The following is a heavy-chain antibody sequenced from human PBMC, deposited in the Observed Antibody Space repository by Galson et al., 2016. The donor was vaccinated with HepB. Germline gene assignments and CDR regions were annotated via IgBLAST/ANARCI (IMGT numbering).Heavy chain of an antibody. CDR3: ARAAIIPGARMVFDP. J-gene: IGHJ5*02. V-gene: IGHV4-4*02. Sequence: ETLSLTCDVSGASISDSNWWTWVRQVPGKGLEWIGEIYHTGTSNNNPFLNSRFTLSVDKSRNQFSLNITSVTAADTAVYYCARAAIIPGARMVFDPWGQGTRVTVSS. D-gene: IGHD2-2*01. CDR1: GASISDSNW. CDR2: IYHTGTS.